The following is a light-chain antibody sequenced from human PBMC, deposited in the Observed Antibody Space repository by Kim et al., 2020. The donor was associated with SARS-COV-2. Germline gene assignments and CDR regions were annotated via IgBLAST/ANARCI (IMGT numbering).Light chain of an antibody. CDR2: GVS. J-gene: IGLJ3*02. CDR1: SSGVGAYNY. Sequence: QSALTQPASVSGSPGQSITISCTGTSSGVGAYNYVSWFQQHPGKAPELMIYGVSERPSGVSNRFSGSKSDNTASLTISGLQAEDEADYYCISFTTRSTWVFGGGTQLTVL. V-gene: IGLV2-14*03. CDR3: ISFTTRSTWV.